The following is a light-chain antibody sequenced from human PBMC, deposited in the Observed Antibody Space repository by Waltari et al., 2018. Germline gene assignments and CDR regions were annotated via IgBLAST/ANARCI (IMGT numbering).Light chain of an antibody. J-gene: IGKJ4*01. CDR1: QSVSSN. CDR3: QQYSNRLT. CDR2: GAS. Sequence: EIVMTQSPATLSVSPGERATLSCRASQSVSSNLAWYQQKPGQAPRLLINGASTRATGIPAMFSGSGSGTEFTLTISSLQSEDFAVYYCQQYSNRLTFGGGTKVEIK. V-gene: IGKV3-15*01.